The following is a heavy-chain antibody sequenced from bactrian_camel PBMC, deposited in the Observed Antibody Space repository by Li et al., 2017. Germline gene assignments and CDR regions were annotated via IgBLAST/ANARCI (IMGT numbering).Heavy chain of an antibody. CDR2: INSGGGST. V-gene: IGHV3S40*01. Sequence: VQLVESGGGLVQPGGSLRLSCAASGFTFSSYAMSWVRQAPGKGLEWVSAINSGGGSTYYADSVKGRFTISRDNAKNALCLHLNSLKTEDTAMYYCANSRERYSDYVHVYWGQGTQVTVS. D-gene: IGHD4*01. J-gene: IGHJ4*01. CDR3: ANSRERYSDYVHVY. CDR1: GFTFSSYA.